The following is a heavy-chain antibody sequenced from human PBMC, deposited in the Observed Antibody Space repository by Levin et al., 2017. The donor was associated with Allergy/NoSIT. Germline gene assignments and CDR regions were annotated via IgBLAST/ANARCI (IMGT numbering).Heavy chain of an antibody. CDR1: GFTVGNNY. V-gene: IGHV3-66*01. CDR2: IYSGGGT. Sequence: GGSLRLSCAASGFTVGNNYVAWVRQAPGKGLDWISVIYSGGGTYYADSVKGRFTISRDKTKNTVYLQMNSLRVEDTAVYYCSSAPGFSDYWGQGTLVTVSS. J-gene: IGHJ4*02. CDR3: SSAPGFSDY.